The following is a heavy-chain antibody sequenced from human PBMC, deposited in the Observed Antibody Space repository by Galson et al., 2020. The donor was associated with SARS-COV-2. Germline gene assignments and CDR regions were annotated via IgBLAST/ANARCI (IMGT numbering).Heavy chain of an antibody. D-gene: IGHD6-19*01. J-gene: IGHJ4*02. CDR1: GFTFSTYA. CDR2: ISYDGTNK. Sequence: GGSLRLSCAASGFTFSTYAMHWVRQTPGKGLERVAVISYDGTNKYYADSVKGRFTISRDNSKNTLYLQMNSLRAEYTAVYYCTGGASSGWYYFDRWGQGTLVAVSS. V-gene: IGHV3-30*04. CDR3: TGGASSGWYYFDR.